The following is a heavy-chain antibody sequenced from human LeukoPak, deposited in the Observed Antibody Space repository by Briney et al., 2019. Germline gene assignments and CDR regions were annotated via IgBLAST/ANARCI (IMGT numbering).Heavy chain of an antibody. Sequence: SVKVSCKASGGTFSSYAISWVRQAPGQGLEWMGGIIPIFGTANYAQKFQGRVTITADESTSTAYMELSSLRSEDTAVYYCARRSLAAATSLYFDYWGQGTLVTVSS. CDR2: IIPIFGTA. V-gene: IGHV1-69*13. CDR1: GGTFSSYA. CDR3: ARRSLAAATSLYFDY. D-gene: IGHD6-13*01. J-gene: IGHJ4*02.